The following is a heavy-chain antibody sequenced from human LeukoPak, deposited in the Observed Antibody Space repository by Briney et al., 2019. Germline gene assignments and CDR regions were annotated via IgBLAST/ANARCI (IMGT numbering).Heavy chain of an antibody. CDR3: ARGYYSGTYLSFFDY. CDR1: GFTFNKYW. J-gene: IGHJ4*02. V-gene: IGHV3-7*01. CDR2: INQDDSQI. Sequence: PRGSLRLSCAASGFTFNKYWLTWVRQAPGKGLEWVANINQDDSQIYYLESVEGRFTITRDNARNSLHLQMNSLRAEDTAIYYCARGYYSGTYLSFFDYWGQGTLVTVSS. D-gene: IGHD3-10*01.